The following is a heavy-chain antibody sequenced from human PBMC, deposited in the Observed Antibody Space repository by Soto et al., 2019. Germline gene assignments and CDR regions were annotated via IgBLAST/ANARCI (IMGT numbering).Heavy chain of an antibody. V-gene: IGHV3-15*01. Sequence: EVQLVESGGGLVKPGGSLRLSCGASGFTFSNAWMSWVRQAPGKGLEWVGRIKSKTDGGTTDYAAPVKGRFTISRDDSKNTLYLQMNSLKTEDTAVYYCKHSSDSSGYYYAYWGQGTLVTVSS. D-gene: IGHD3-22*01. J-gene: IGHJ4*02. CDR1: GFTFSNAW. CDR2: IKSKTDGGTT. CDR3: KHSSDSSGYYYAY.